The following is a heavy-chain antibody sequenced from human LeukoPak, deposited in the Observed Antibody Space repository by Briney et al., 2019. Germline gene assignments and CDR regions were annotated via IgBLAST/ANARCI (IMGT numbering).Heavy chain of an antibody. D-gene: IGHD6-6*01. CDR3: ARDRAGAARPSHYYYGMDV. CDR1: GFTFSDYY. Sequence: GGSLRLSCAASGFTFSDYYMSWIRQAPGKGLEWVSYISNSGSTMYYADSVKGRFTISRDNAKNSLYLQMNSLRAEDTAVYYCARDRAGAARPSHYYYGMDVWGQGTTVTVSS. V-gene: IGHV3-11*04. CDR2: ISNSGSTM. J-gene: IGHJ6*02.